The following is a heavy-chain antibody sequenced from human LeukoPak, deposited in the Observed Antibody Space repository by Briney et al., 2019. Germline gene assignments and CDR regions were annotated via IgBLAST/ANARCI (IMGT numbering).Heavy chain of an antibody. J-gene: IGHJ4*02. V-gene: IGHV3-21*01. D-gene: IGHD5/OR15-5a*01. CDR3: AKDDLSASTGIDY. CDR2: ISSSGSSI. Sequence: PGGSLRLSCAASGFTFSRYSMNWVRQAPGKGLEWVSPISSSGSSIYYADSVKGRFTISRDNTKNSLYLQMNSLRAEDTAVYYCAKDDLSASTGIDYWGQGTLVTVSS. CDR1: GFTFSRYS.